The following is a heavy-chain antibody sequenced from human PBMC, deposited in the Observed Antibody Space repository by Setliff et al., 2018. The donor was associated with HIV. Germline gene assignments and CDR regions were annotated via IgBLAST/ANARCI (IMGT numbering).Heavy chain of an antibody. CDR3: VRDSDTSGYFFYGSDY. CDR1: GFSFSNYW. Sequence: PGGSLRLSCVGSGFSFSNYWMSWVRQAPGKGLQWVANIKEDGSEKHYVDSVKGRFTISRDNAKKSLFLEMNSLGAEDTAVYYCVRDSDTSGYFFYGSDYWGQGTLVTVSS. CDR2: IKEDGSEK. J-gene: IGHJ4*02. D-gene: IGHD3-22*01. V-gene: IGHV3-7*01.